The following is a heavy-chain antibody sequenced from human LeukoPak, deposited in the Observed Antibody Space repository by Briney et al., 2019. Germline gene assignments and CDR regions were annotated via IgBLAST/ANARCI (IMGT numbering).Heavy chain of an antibody. J-gene: IGHJ4*02. D-gene: IGHD6-19*01. Sequence: SETLSLTCTVSGGSISSGGYYWSWIRQHPGKGLEWIGHIYYTGSTYYNPSLKSRVTMSPDTSKNQFSLKLSSVTAADTAVYYCARDNEWLDYWGQGNLVIVSS. CDR3: ARDNEWLDY. CDR2: IYYTGST. V-gene: IGHV4-31*03. CDR1: GGSISSGGYY.